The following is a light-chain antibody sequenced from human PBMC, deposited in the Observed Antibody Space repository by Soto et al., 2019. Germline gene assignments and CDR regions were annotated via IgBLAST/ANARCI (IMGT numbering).Light chain of an antibody. CDR1: QSISGW. CDR3: QQYDSFTWS. CDR2: DAS. J-gene: IGKJ1*01. V-gene: IGKV1-5*01. Sequence: DIQMTQSPSTLSASVGDRVTITCRASQSISGWLAWYQQKPGKAPKILIYDASNLERGLPSRFSGSGSGTEFTLTISSLQPDDFATYYCQQYDSFTWSFGQGTKV.